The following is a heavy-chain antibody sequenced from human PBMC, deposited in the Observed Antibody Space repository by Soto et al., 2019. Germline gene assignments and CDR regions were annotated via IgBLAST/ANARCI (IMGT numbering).Heavy chain of an antibody. V-gene: IGHV3-43*02. CDR1: GFTFDDYA. Sequence: GGSLRLSCAASGFTFDDYAMHWVRQAPGKGLEWVSLISGDGGSTYYADSVKGRFTISRDNSKNSLYLQMNSLRTEDTALYYCANDIRRGPSDTAMPNYYYYGMDVWGQGTTVTVSS. D-gene: IGHD5-18*01. CDR2: ISGDGGST. CDR3: ANDIRRGPSDTAMPNYYYYGMDV. J-gene: IGHJ6*02.